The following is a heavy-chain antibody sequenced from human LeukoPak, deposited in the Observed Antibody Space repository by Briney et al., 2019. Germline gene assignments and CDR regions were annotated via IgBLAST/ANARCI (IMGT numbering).Heavy chain of an antibody. CDR2: INHSGST. Sequence: SETLSLTCAVYGGSFSGYYWSWIRQPPGKGLEWIGEINHSGSTNYSPSLKSRVTISVDTSKNQFSLKLSSVTAADTAVYYCARHYCSGGSCYLHFDYWGQGTLVTVSS. J-gene: IGHJ4*02. CDR1: GGSFSGYY. CDR3: ARHYCSGGSCYLHFDY. V-gene: IGHV4-34*01. D-gene: IGHD2-15*01.